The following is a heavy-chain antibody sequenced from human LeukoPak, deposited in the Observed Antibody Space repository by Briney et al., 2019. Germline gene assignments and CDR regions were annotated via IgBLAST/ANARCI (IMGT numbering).Heavy chain of an antibody. D-gene: IGHD3-22*01. CDR2: IFYVGDT. CDR1: GGSITSSSYY. J-gene: IGHJ5*02. Sequence: SETLSLTCTVSGGSITSSSYYWAWIRQPPGKGLEWIGSIFYVGDTYYNPSLESRITIPVDTSRNQFSLKLYSVTAADTAVYYCARSDSSRYGWLDPWGRGTLVTVSS. CDR3: ARSDSSRYGWLDP. V-gene: IGHV4-39*01.